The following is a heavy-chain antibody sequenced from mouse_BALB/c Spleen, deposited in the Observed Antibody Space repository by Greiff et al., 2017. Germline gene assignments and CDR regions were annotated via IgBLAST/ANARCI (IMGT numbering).Heavy chain of an antibody. V-gene: IGHV1S81*02. CDR1: GYTFTSYY. D-gene: IGHD2-3*01. CDR2: INPSNGGT. J-gene: IGHJ3*01. CDR3: TIYDGYYWFAY. Sequence: QVQLQQPGAELVKPGASVKLSCKASGYTFTSYYMYWVKQRPGQGLEWIGGINPSNGGTNFNEKFKSKATLTVDKSSSTAYMQLSSLTSEDSAVYYCTIYDGYYWFAYWGQGTLVTVSA.